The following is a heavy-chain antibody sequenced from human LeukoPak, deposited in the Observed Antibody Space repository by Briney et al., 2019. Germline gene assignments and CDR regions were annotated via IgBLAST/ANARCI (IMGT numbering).Heavy chain of an antibody. J-gene: IGHJ6*02. D-gene: IGHD6-6*01. CDR2: INHSGST. V-gene: IGHV4-34*01. CDR1: GGSFSGYY. Sequence: SETLSLTCAVYGGSFSGYYWSWIRQPPGKGLEWIGEINHSGSTNYNPSLKSRVTISVDTSKNQFSLKLSSVTAADTAVYYCARDERVSSLARRYYYGMDVRGQGTTVTVSS. CDR3: ARDERVSSLARRYYYGMDV.